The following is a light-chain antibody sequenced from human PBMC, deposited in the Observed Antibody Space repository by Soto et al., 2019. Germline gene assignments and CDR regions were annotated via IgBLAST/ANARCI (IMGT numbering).Light chain of an antibody. CDR1: SGDVAIYDL. J-gene: IGLJ3*02. V-gene: IGLV2-23*02. CDR2: EVT. Sequence: QSALTQPASVSGSPGQSITISCTGTSGDVAIYDLVSWYQQYPGKAPQLIIYEVTKRPSGVANRFSGSKSGNTASLTIAGLEEEDEGDYYCSSDAGTGTLVFGGGTKLTVL. CDR3: SSDAGTGTLV.